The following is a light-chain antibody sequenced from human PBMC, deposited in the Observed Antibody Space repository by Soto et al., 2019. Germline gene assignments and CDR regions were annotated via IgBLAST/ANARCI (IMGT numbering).Light chain of an antibody. Sequence: SVLTQPPSVSGAPGQRVTISCTGSSSNIGSTYDVQWYQQLPGTAPKLLIHGNTNRPSGVPDRLSGSKSGTSASLAITGLQADDEADYYCQSYDDSLSVHYVFGTGTKVTVL. CDR3: QSYDDSLSVHYV. J-gene: IGLJ1*01. V-gene: IGLV1-40*01. CDR2: GNT. CDR1: SSNIGSTYD.